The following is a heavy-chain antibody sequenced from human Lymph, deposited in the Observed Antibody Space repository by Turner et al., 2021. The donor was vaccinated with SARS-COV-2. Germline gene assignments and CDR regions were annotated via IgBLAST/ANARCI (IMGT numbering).Heavy chain of an antibody. V-gene: IGHV3-23*01. CDR3: VREGCWGYFDF. Sequence: TFSSYPMGWVRQAPGKGLEWVSAISGSGGNTYYADSVKGRFTISRDNSKNTLYLQLNSLRAEDTAVYYCVREGCWGYFDFWGQGTMVTVSS. CDR1: TFSSYP. J-gene: IGHJ4*02. CDR2: ISGSGGNT. D-gene: IGHD3-16*01.